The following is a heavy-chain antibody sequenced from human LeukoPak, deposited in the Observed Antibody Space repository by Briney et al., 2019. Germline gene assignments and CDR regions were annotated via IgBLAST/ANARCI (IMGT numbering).Heavy chain of an antibody. D-gene: IGHD1-26*01. CDR3: ARGGVGAQVD. CDR1: GGSISSYY. J-gene: IGHJ4*02. V-gene: IGHV4-59*12. Sequence: SETLSLTCTVSGGSISSYYWSWIRQPPGKGLEWIGYMYYSGSTNYNPSLKSRVTISVDTSKNQFSLKLSSVTAADTAVYYCARGGVGAQVDWGQGTLVTVSS. CDR2: MYYSGST.